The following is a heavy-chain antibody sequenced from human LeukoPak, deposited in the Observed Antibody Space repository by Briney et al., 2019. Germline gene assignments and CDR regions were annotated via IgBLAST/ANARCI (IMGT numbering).Heavy chain of an antibody. CDR1: GGTFSSYA. CDR2: IIPIFGTA. V-gene: IGHV1-69*05. D-gene: IGHD2-2*01. J-gene: IGHJ4*02. Sequence: SVKVSCKASGGTFSSYAISWVRQAPGQGLEWMGRIIPIFGTANYAQKFQGRVTITTDESTSTAYMELSSLRSEDTAVYYCARDTFFSCSSTSCSDYWGQGTLITVSS. CDR3: ARDTFFSCSSTSCSDY.